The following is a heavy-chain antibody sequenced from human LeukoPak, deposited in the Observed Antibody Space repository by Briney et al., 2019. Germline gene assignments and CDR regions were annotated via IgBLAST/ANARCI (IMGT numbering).Heavy chain of an antibody. CDR3: ARDVPHNWFDT. CDR1: GITFGNNW. CDR2: ISCDGGGA. J-gene: IGHJ5*02. Sequence: GGSLRLSCAASGITFGNNWMHWVRQGPGKGLVWISRISCDGGGASYADSVKGRFTVSRDNAKNTLYLQMHSLRAEDTAVYYCARDVPHNWFDTWGQGTLVTVSS. V-gene: IGHV3-74*01.